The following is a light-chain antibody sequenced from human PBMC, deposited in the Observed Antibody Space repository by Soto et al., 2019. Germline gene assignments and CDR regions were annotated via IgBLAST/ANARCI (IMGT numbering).Light chain of an antibody. V-gene: IGLV2-8*01. J-gene: IGLJ1*01. CDR3: SSYAGSNNRYV. CDR1: SSDVGGYNY. Sequence: QSALTQPPSAAGSPGQSVTISCTGTSSDVGGYNYVSWYQQHPGKAPKLMIYEVSNRPSGVPDRFSGSKSGNTASLTVSGLQTEDEADYYCSSYAGSNNRYVFGTGTELTVL. CDR2: EVS.